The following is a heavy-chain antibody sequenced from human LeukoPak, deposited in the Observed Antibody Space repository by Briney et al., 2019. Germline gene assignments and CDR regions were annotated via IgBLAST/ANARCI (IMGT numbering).Heavy chain of an antibody. V-gene: IGHV4-59*01. CDR1: GGSISSFY. D-gene: IGHD2/OR15-2a*01. Sequence: PSETLSLTCSVSGGSISSFYCNWMRQPPGKGLEWIGYIYYSGSTNYNPSLKSRVTISVDTSKNQFSLKLSSVTAADTAVYYCAREIGDYWGQGTLVTVSS. CDR3: AREIGDY. CDR2: IYYSGST. J-gene: IGHJ4*02.